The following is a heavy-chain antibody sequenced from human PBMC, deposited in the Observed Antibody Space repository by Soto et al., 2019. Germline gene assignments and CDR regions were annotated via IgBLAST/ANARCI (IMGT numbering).Heavy chain of an antibody. D-gene: IGHD4-17*01. J-gene: IGHJ4*02. CDR2: ISSSSSYI. V-gene: IGHV3-21*01. Sequence: GGSLRLSCAASGFTFSSYSMNWVRQAPGKGLEWVSSISSSSSYIYYADSVKGRFTISRDNAKNSLYLQMNSLRAEATAVYYCARDSLGYGDYVIDYWGQGTLVTVSS. CDR1: GFTFSSYS. CDR3: ARDSLGYGDYVIDY.